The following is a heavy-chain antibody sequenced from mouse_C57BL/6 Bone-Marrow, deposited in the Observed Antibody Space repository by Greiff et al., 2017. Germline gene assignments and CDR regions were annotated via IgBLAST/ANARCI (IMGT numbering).Heavy chain of an antibody. D-gene: IGHD2-1*01. CDR2: IYPGDGDT. J-gene: IGHJ2*01. Sequence: LQESGPELVKPGASVKISCKASGYAFSSSWMNWVKQRPGKGLEWIGRIYPGDGDTNYNGKFKGKATLTADKSSSTAYMQLSSLTSEDSAVYFCARRGNYGYYFDYWGQGTTLTVSS. CDR3: ARRGNYGYYFDY. V-gene: IGHV1-82*01. CDR1: GYAFSSSW.